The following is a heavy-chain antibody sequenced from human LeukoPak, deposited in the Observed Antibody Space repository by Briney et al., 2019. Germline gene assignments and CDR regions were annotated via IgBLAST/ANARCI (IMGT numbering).Heavy chain of an antibody. Sequence: SETLSLTCTVSGGSISSYYWSWIRQPPGKGLEWIGYIYYSGSTNYNPSLKSRVTISVDTSKNQFSLKLSSVTAADTAVYYCARHVDRGVVVDYWGQGTLVTVSS. D-gene: IGHD1-14*01. CDR2: IYYSGST. J-gene: IGHJ4*02. V-gene: IGHV4-59*08. CDR1: GGSISSYY. CDR3: ARHVDRGVVVDY.